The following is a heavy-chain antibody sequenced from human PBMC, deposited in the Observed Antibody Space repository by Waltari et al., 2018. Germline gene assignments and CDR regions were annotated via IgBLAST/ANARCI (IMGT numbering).Heavy chain of an antibody. CDR1: GFTFSSSW. CDR3: ASFPSSSQDY. Sequence: EVQLVESGGGLVQPGGSLRLSCAASGFTFSSSWMSWVRQAPGKGREWGANIKQDGSEKYYVDSVKGRFTISRDNAKNSLYLQMNSLRAEDTAVYYCASFPSSSQDYWGQGTLVTVSS. J-gene: IGHJ4*02. CDR2: IKQDGSEK. D-gene: IGHD6-13*01. V-gene: IGHV3-7*01.